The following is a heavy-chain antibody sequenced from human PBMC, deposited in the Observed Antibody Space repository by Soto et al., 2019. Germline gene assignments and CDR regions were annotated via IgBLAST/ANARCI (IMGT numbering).Heavy chain of an antibody. Sequence: QVQLVQSGAEVKKPGSSVKVSCKASGSTFSSYAISWVRQAPGQGLAWMGGIIPIFGTANYAQKFQGRVTITADESTGTAYIELSSLRSEDTAVYYCARMVLKQWLVRVSSMDVWGQGTTVTVSS. D-gene: IGHD6-19*01. J-gene: IGHJ6*02. CDR1: GSTFSSYA. V-gene: IGHV1-69*01. CDR3: ARMVLKQWLVRVSSMDV. CDR2: IIPIFGTA.